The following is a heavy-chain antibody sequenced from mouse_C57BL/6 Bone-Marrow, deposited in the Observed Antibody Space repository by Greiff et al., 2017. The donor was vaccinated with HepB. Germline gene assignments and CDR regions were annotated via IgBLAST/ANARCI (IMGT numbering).Heavy chain of an antibody. J-gene: IGHJ1*03. V-gene: IGHV1-61*01. Sequence: QVQLQQPGAELVRPGSSVKLSCKASGYTFTSYWMAWVKQRPGQGLEWIGNIYPSDSETHYNQKFKDKAPLTVDKSSSTAYMQLSSLTSEDSAVYYCARGYYWYFDVWGTGTTVTVSS. CDR1: GYTFTSYW. CDR2: IYPSDSET. CDR3: ARGYYWYFDV.